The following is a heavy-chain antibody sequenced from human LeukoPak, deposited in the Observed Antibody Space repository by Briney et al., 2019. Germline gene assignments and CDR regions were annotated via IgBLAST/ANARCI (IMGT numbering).Heavy chain of an antibody. CDR2: IIPILGIA. Sequence: ASVKVSCKASGGTFSSYAISWVRQAPGQGLEWMGRIIPILGIANYAQKFQGRVTITADKSTSTAYMELSSLRSEDTAVYYCAREANNSFYGSGRVRWFDPWGQGTLVTVSS. CDR1: GGTFSSYA. CDR3: AREANNSFYGSGRVRWFDP. V-gene: IGHV1-69*04. D-gene: IGHD3-10*01. J-gene: IGHJ5*02.